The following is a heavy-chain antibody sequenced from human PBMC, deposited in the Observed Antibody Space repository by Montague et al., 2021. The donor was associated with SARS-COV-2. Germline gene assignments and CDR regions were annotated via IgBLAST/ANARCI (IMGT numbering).Heavy chain of an antibody. V-gene: IGHV2-5*02. Sequence: PALVKPTQTLTLTCTFSGFSLSTSGVGVGWIRQPPGEALEWLALIYWDDDKRYSPSLKSRLTITKDTSKNQVVLTMTNMDPVDTATYYCAHRRGLLLSDAFDIWDQGTMVTVSS. CDR2: IYWDDDK. CDR1: GFSLSTSGVG. J-gene: IGHJ3*02. D-gene: IGHD1-26*01. CDR3: AHRRGLLLSDAFDI.